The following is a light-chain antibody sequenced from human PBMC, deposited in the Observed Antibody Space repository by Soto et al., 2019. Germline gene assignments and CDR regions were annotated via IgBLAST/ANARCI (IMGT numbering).Light chain of an antibody. CDR1: QSIRSD. CDR2: GAS. Sequence: EILLTQSPSTLSVSAGDRVTLSCRASQSIRSDLGWYQQKPGQAPKLLIYGASTRPSGIPARFSGSGSGTEFTLTICSLQSENFAVYYCQQYYNCPGTFGQGTKVDIK. J-gene: IGKJ1*01. V-gene: IGKV3-15*01. CDR3: QQYYNCPGT.